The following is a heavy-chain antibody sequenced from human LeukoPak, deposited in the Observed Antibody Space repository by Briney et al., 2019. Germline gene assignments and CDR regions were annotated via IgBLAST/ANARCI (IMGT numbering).Heavy chain of an antibody. J-gene: IGHJ4*02. V-gene: IGHV4-59*01. Sequence: SETLSLTCTVSGGSISSYYWSWIRQPPGKGLEWIGYIYYSGSTNYNPSLKSRVTISADTSKNQFSLKLSSVTAADTAVYYCASVEMATIKDYYFDYWGQGTLVTVSS. CDR3: ASVEMATIKDYYFDY. CDR1: GGSISSYY. CDR2: IYYSGST. D-gene: IGHD5-24*01.